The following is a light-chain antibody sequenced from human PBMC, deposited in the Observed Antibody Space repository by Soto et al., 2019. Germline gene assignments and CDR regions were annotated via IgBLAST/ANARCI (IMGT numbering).Light chain of an antibody. Sequence: TLSLSTGERATLSCRASHSVGSELAWYQQKPGEAPRLVFYAIFTRATGVPTRIGGSASATEFTITISSLQSEDFAVYYCQQYNTWPLTFGGGTKVDIK. V-gene: IGKV3D-15*01. J-gene: IGKJ4*01. CDR1: HSVGSE. CDR3: QQYNTWPLT. CDR2: AIF.